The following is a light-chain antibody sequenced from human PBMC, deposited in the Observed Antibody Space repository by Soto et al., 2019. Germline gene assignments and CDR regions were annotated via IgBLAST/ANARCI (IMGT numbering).Light chain of an antibody. V-gene: IGLV1-40*01. CDR1: SSNIGAGYD. CDR2: GNS. J-gene: IGLJ7*01. CDR3: QSYDSSLSGSAV. Sequence: VLTQPPSVSGAPGQRVTISCTGSSSNIGAGYDVHWYQQLPGTAPKLLIYGNSNRPSGVPDRFSGSKSGTSASLAITGLQAEDEADYYCQSYDSSLSGSAVFGGGTQLTVL.